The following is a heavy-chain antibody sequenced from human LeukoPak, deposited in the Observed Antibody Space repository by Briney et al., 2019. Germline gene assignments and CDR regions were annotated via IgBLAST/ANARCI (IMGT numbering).Heavy chain of an antibody. CDR3: ARDNSPLGYSYGFNYYYYMDV. D-gene: IGHD5-18*01. CDR2: IYTSGST. Sequence: KASETLSLTCTVSGGSISSGSYYWSRIRQPAGKGLEWIGRIYTSGSTNYNPSLKSRVTISVDTSKNQFSLKLSSVTAADTAVYYCARDNSPLGYSYGFNYYYYMDVWGKGTTVTVSS. V-gene: IGHV4-61*02. CDR1: GGSISSGSYY. J-gene: IGHJ6*03.